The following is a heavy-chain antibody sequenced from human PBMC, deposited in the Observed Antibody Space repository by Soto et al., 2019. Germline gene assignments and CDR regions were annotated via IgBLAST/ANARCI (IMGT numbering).Heavy chain of an antibody. Sequence: GESLKISCAASGFTFSSYSMNWVRQAPGKGLEWVSSISSSSSYIYYADSVKGRFTISRDNAKNSLYLQMNSLRAEDTAVYYCSPQGSGYEQGIVWWFDPWGQGTLVTVSS. J-gene: IGHJ5*02. D-gene: IGHD5-12*01. CDR2: ISSSSSYI. CDR3: SPQGSGYEQGIVWWFDP. V-gene: IGHV3-21*01. CDR1: GFTFSSYS.